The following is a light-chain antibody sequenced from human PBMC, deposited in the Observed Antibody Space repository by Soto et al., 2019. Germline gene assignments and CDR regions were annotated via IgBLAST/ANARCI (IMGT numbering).Light chain of an antibody. J-gene: IGKJ4*01. CDR3: QQYNDWPPKIS. Sequence: EIEMTQSPATLSVSPGESATLSGRASQSVTSRLAWYQQKPGQAPRLLIYGASTRATGVPARFSGSGSGTEFTLTIASLQSEDFAVYYCQQYNDWPPKISFGGGTKVEIK. CDR2: GAS. V-gene: IGKV3-15*01. CDR1: QSVTSR.